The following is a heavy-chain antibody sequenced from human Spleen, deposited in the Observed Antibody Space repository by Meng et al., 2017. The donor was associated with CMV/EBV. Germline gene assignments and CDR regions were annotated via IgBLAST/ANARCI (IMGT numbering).Heavy chain of an antibody. CDR3: ANDVFDV. CDR2: ISGSGSYI. CDR1: GFTFSSYS. J-gene: IGHJ3*01. Sequence: GESLKISCAASGFTFSSYSMNWVRQAPGKGLEWVSSISGSGSYIYYADPVKGRFTISRDNAKNSLNLQMTSLRAEDTAVYYCANDVFDVWGHGTMVTVSS. V-gene: IGHV3-21*01.